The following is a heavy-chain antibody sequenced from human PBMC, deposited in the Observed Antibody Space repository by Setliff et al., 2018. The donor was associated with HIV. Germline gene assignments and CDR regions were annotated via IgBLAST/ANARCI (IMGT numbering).Heavy chain of an antibody. D-gene: IGHD6-19*01. Sequence: EASVKVSCKASGYTFTSYGISWVRQAPGQGLEWIGWISAYNGNRNYAQKLQGRVTMTTDTSTSTAYMGLRRLRSDDTAVYYCAREIEQWLVDYWGQGTLVTVSS. V-gene: IGHV1-18*01. CDR1: GYTFTSYG. CDR3: AREIEQWLVDY. J-gene: IGHJ4*02. CDR2: ISAYNGNR.